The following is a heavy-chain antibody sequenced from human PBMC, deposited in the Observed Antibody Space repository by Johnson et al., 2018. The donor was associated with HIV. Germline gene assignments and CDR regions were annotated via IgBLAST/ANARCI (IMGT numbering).Heavy chain of an antibody. J-gene: IGHJ3*02. CDR3: AKNSAAFDI. CDR1: GFTFSSYA. V-gene: IGHV3-30*04. CDR2: IPYDGSNK. Sequence: QVQLVESGGGVVQPGRSLRLSCAASGFTFSSYAMHWVRQAPGKGLEWVAVIPYDGSNKYYADSVKGRFTISRDNSKNTLYLQMNSLRAEDTAVYYCAKNSAAFDIWGQGTMVTVSS. D-gene: IGHD2/OR15-2a*01.